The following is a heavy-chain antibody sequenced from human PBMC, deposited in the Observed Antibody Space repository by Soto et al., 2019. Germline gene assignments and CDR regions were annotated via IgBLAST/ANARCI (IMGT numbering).Heavy chain of an antibody. CDR2: ISSTGSTP. CDR3: ARGQQLFPNWLDP. V-gene: IGHV3-11*01. Sequence: GGSLRLSCAASGFRFSDSYMAWIRQAPGKGLEEIATISSTGSTPYYADSVKGRFTISRDTAQNSLYLEVNNLRAEDTALYYCARGQQLFPNWLDPSGQVSLVTVSS. D-gene: IGHD6-6*01. CDR1: GFRFSDSY. J-gene: IGHJ5*02.